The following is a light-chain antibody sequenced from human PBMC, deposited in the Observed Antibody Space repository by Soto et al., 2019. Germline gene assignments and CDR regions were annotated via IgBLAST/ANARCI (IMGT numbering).Light chain of an antibody. CDR1: QSVSNNY. J-gene: IGKJ1*01. CDR3: QQYGSSGT. Sequence: SVVTQSPGTLSLSPGEIATLSCRASQSVSNNYLAWYQQKPGQAPRLLIYGASNRATGIPDRFSGSGSGTDFTLTISRLEPEDFAVYYCQQYGSSGTFGQGTKVAIK. CDR2: GAS. V-gene: IGKV3-20*01.